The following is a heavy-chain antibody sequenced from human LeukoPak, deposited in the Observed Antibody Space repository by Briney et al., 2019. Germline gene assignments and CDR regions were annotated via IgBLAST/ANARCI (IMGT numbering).Heavy chain of an antibody. CDR2: IYYSGST. D-gene: IGHD3-3*01. CDR3: AITYYDFWSGYFGAFDI. Sequence: SETLSLXCTVSGGSISSSSYYWGWIRQPPGKGLEWIGSIYYSGSTYYNPSLKSRVTISVDTSKNQFSLKLSSVTAADTAVYYCAITYYDFWSGYFGAFDIWGQGTMVTVSS. CDR1: GGSISSSSYY. J-gene: IGHJ3*02. V-gene: IGHV4-39*01.